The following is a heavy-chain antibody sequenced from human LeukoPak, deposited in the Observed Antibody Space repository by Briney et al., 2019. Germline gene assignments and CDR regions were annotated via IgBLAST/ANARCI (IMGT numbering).Heavy chain of an antibody. Sequence: GGSLRLSCAASGFTFSSYGMHWVRQAPGKGLEWVAVISYDGSNKYYADSVKGRFTISRDNSKNTLYLQMNSLRAEDTAVYYCAKEGGYYGSGVVYFDYWGQGTLVTVSS. CDR1: GFTFSSYG. CDR3: AKEGGYYGSGVVYFDY. V-gene: IGHV3-30*18. D-gene: IGHD3-10*01. CDR2: ISYDGSNK. J-gene: IGHJ4*02.